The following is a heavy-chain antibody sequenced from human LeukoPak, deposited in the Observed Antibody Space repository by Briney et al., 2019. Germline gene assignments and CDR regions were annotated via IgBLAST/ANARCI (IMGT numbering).Heavy chain of an antibody. Sequence: PGGSLRLSCAASGFTFSSYWMHWVRHAPGKGLVWVSRIKSDGSNTGYADSVKGRFTISRDNAKNTLYLQMNSLRAEDTAVYYCAKDGGWTTVTYFSYFDYWGQGTLVTVSS. D-gene: IGHD4-17*01. J-gene: IGHJ4*02. CDR3: AKDGGWTTVTYFSYFDY. CDR1: GFTFSSYW. CDR2: IKSDGSNT. V-gene: IGHV3-74*01.